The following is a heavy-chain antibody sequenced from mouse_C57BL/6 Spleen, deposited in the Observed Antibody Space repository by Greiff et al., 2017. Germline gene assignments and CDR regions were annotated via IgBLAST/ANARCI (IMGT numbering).Heavy chain of an antibody. V-gene: IGHV1-72*01. Sequence: QVQLQQPGAELVKPGASVKLSCKASGYTFTSYWMHWVQQGPGRGLEWIGRIDPNSGGTKYNEKFKSKGTLTVDKPSSTAYMQLSSLTAEDSAVYYCARLNYGSSPWFAYWGQGTLLTVSA. J-gene: IGHJ3*01. D-gene: IGHD1-1*01. CDR1: GYTFTSYW. CDR3: ARLNYGSSPWFAY. CDR2: IDPNSGGT.